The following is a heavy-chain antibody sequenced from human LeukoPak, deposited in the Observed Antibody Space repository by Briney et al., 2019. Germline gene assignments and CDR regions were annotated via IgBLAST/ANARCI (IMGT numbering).Heavy chain of an antibody. J-gene: IGHJ4*02. CDR2: IWYDGSNK. D-gene: IGHD6-13*01. CDR3: VKDRETTASGTFGN. Sequence: GGSLRLSCAASGFTFSSYGMHWVRQAPGKGLEWVAVIWYDGSNKYYADSVKGRFTISRDNSNNTLYLQMNSLRAEDTALYYCVKDRETTASGTFGNWGQGTLVTVSS. V-gene: IGHV3-30*02. CDR1: GFTFSSYG.